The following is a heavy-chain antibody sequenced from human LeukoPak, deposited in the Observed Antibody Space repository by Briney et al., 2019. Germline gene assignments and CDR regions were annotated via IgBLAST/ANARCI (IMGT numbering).Heavy chain of an antibody. Sequence: SGGSLRLSCAASDFTFSKYAMTWVRQAPGKGPEWVSSISSTSSYVYYADSVRGRFTISRDNAKNSLYLQMDSLRAEDTAVYYCARPDYDFWSGSPGGNYMDVWGKGTTVTVSS. CDR3: ARPDYDFWSGSPGGNYMDV. CDR2: ISSTSSYV. D-gene: IGHD3-3*01. V-gene: IGHV3-21*01. CDR1: DFTFSKYA. J-gene: IGHJ6*03.